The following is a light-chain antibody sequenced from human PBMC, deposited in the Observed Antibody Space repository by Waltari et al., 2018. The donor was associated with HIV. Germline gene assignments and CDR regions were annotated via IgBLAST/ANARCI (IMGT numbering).Light chain of an antibody. CDR1: TLSKPY. V-gene: IGLV3-25*03. Sequence: SYELTQAPSLSVPPGQTAKITCSGDTLSKPYVYWYQQKAGQAPVMIIPKDTERTSGIPTRFSASSSGTTATWIISGVLAEDEADYYCQSAHSSATIFGGGTKLTVL. CDR3: QSAHSSATI. CDR2: KDT. J-gene: IGLJ2*01.